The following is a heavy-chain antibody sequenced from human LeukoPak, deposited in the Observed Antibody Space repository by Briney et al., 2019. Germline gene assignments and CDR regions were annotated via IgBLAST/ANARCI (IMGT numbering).Heavy chain of an antibody. D-gene: IGHD3-10*01. J-gene: IGHJ4*02. V-gene: IGHV4-59*01. CDR3: ARESGSGSYYNRPFEY. CDR1: GGSISSYY. Sequence: PLETLSLTCTVSGGSISSYYWSWIRQPPGKGLEWIGYIYYSGSANYNPSLKSRVTISVDTSKNQFSLKLSSVTAADTAVYYCARESGSGSYYNRPFEYWGQGTLVTVSS. CDR2: IYYSGSA.